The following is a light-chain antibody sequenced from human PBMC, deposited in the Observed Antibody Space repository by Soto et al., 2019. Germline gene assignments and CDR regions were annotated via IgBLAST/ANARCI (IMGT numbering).Light chain of an antibody. CDR3: CSYTTSNTRQIV. CDR1: SSDVGGYNY. V-gene: IGLV2-14*03. CDR2: DAS. J-gene: IGLJ1*01. Sequence: QSVLTQPASVSGSPGQSITISCTGTSSDVGGYNYVSWYQQHPGKAPKFVIYDASSRPSGVSNRFSGSKSGNTASLTISGLQAEDEADYYCCSYTTSNTRQIVFGTGTKVTVL.